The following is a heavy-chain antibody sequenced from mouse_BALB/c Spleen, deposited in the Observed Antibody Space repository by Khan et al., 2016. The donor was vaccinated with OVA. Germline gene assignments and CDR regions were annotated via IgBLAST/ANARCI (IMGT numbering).Heavy chain of an antibody. J-gene: IGHJ2*01. CDR2: INPHIGET. V-gene: IGHV1-20*02. CDR3: ARKNGSDFDY. D-gene: IGHD1-1*01. Sequence: VQLQQSGPELVKPGASVKISCKASGYSFTGYFKNWVMQSHGKSLEWIGRINPHIGETFYNQKFKGKATLTVDESSSTVHMELRSLASEDSAVYYCARKNGSDFDYWGQGTTLTVSS. CDR1: GYSFTGYF.